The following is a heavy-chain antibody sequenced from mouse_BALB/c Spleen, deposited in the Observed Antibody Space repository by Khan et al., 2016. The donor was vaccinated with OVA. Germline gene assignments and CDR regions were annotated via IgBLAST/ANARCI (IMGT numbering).Heavy chain of an antibody. CDR2: ITYSGST. CDR1: GYSITSDYA. J-gene: IGHJ1*01. CDR3: ARRSV. Sequence: EVQLQESGPGLVKPSQSLSLTCTVTGYSITSDYAWNWIRQFPGNKLEWMGYITYSGSTSYNPYIKSRISITRDTSKNQFFLQLNSVTTEDTATYFCARRSVWGAGTTVTVSS. V-gene: IGHV3-2*02.